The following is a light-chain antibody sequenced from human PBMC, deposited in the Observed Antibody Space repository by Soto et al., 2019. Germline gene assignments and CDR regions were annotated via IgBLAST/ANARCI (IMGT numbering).Light chain of an antibody. V-gene: IGLV1-44*01. J-gene: IGLJ3*02. CDR2: SNN. CDR1: RSNIGSNT. CDR3: AVGDDSLNGWV. Sequence: QPVLTQPPSASGTPGQRVTISCSGSRSNIGSNTVNWYQHLPGTAPKLLIYSNNQWPSGVPDRFSGSKSGTSASLAISGVQSEDEADYYCAVGDDSLNGWVFGGGTKLTVL.